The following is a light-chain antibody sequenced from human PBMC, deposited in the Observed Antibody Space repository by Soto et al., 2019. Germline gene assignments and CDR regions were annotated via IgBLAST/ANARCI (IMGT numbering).Light chain of an antibody. V-gene: IGKV3-15*01. CDR2: GTS. J-gene: IGKJ5*01. CDR3: QQYEKWPPSIA. CDR1: QPLNNN. Sequence: EIVMTQSPATLSVSPGDRATLSCRAGQPLNNNVAWYQHKPGQAPRLLIYGTSTRATGISARFSGGGSGTEFTLTISGLQSEDFAVYYCQQYEKWPPSIAFGQGTRLEIK.